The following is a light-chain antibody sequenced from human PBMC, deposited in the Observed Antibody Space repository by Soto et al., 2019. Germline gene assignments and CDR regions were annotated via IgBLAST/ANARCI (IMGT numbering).Light chain of an antibody. Sequence: QSALTQPASVSGSPGPSTTISCTGTSSDVGSYNLVSWYQQHPGKAPKLMIYEGSKRPSGVSNRFSGSKSGNTASLTISGLQAEDEADYYCCSYAGSSTPFGGGTKLTVL. CDR2: EGS. J-gene: IGLJ3*02. CDR3: CSYAGSSTP. CDR1: SSDVGSYNL. V-gene: IGLV2-23*01.